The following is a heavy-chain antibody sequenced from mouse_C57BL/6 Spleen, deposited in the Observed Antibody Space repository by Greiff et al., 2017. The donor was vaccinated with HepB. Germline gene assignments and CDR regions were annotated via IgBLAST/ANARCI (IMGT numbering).Heavy chain of an antibody. J-gene: IGHJ4*01. CDR3: AYGYYWDAMDY. D-gene: IGHD2-3*01. CDR1: GFNIKDYY. V-gene: IGHV14-2*01. CDR2: IDPEDGET. Sequence: EVKLEESGAELVKPGASVKLSCTASGFNIKDYYMHWVKQRTEQGLEWIGRIDPEDGETKYAPKFQGKATITADTSSNTAYLQLSSLTSEVTAVYFCAYGYYWDAMDYWGQGTSVTVSS.